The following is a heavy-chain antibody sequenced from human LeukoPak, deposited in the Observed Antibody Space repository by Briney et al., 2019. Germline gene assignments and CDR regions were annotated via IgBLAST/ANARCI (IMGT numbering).Heavy chain of an antibody. J-gene: IGHJ4*02. CDR1: GFTFSSYG. V-gene: IGHV3-33*01. D-gene: IGHD2-15*01. Sequence: GGSLRLSCAASGFTFSSYGMHGVRQAPGTGLEWVAVIWYDGSNKYYADSVKGRFTISRDNSKNTLYLQMNSLRAEDTAVYYCAGGKDTFDYWGQGTLVTVSS. CDR2: IWYDGSNK. CDR3: AGGKDTFDY.